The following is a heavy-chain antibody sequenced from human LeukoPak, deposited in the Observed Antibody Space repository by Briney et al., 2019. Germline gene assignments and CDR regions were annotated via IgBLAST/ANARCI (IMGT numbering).Heavy chain of an antibody. V-gene: IGHV1-24*01. Sequence: ASVKVSCKVSGYTLTELSMHWVRQAPGKGLEWMGGFDPEDGETIYAQKFQGRVTMTEDTSTDTAYMELSSLRSEDTAVYYCATAREIPRYFDLWGRGTLVTVSS. J-gene: IGHJ2*01. CDR2: FDPEDGET. CDR3: ATAREIPRYFDL. CDR1: GYTLTELS.